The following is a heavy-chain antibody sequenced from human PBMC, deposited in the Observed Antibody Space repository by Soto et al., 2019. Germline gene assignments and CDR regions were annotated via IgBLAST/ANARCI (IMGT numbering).Heavy chain of an antibody. Sequence: QAHLVESGGGLVKPGGSLRLSCVVSGVSFTDYYMTWIRQAPGKGLEWVSYISSSGNPIDSADSEKGRFTISRDNAKNSLFLQMNSLRAEDTAIYYCARGRSGGYGMDVWGQGTTVTVSS. D-gene: IGHD2-15*01. CDR3: ARGRSGGYGMDV. J-gene: IGHJ6*02. V-gene: IGHV3-11*01. CDR1: GVSFTDYY. CDR2: ISSSGNPI.